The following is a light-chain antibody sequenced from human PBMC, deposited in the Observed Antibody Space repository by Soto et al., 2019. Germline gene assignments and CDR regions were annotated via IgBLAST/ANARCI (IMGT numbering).Light chain of an antibody. Sequence: SYELTQPPSVSVSPGQTARITCSGDALPKQYAYWYQQKPGQAPILLINKDTERSSGIPERFAGSSSGTTATLTISVAQAEDEADYYCQSADITGTYYVFGTGTKLTVL. CDR1: ALPKQY. J-gene: IGLJ1*01. CDR3: QSADITGTYYV. V-gene: IGLV3-25*02. CDR2: KDT.